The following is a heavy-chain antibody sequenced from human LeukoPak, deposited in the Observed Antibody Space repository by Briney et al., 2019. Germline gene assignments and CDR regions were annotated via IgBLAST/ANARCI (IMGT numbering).Heavy chain of an antibody. J-gene: IGHJ4*02. V-gene: IGHV3-11*01. Sequence: PGGSLRLSCAASGFTFSDYYMSWIRQAPGKGLEWVSYISSSGSTIYYADSVKGRFTISRDNAKNSLYLQMNSLRAEDMALYYCAKGTGIAAAGQLDYWGQGTLVTVSS. CDR1: GFTFSDYY. D-gene: IGHD6-13*01. CDR2: ISSSGSTI. CDR3: AKGTGIAAAGQLDY.